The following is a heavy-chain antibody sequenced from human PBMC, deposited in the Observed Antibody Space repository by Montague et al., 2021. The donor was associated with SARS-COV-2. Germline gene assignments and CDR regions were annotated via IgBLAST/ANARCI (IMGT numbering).Heavy chain of an antibody. J-gene: IGHJ4*02. D-gene: IGHD3-22*01. CDR3: ARDTRYYYDSSGYPDY. CDR1: GFTFSDYY. V-gene: IGHV3-11*01. Sequence: SLRLSCAASGFTFSDYYMSWIRRAPGEGLERVSYISSSGSTIYYADSVKGRFTISRDNAKNSLYLQMNSLRAEDTAVYYCARDTRYYYDSSGYPDYWGQGTLVTVSS. CDR2: ISSSGSTI.